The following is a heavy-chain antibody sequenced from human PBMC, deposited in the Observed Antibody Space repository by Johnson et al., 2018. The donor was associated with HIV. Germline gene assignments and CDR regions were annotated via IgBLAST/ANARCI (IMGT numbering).Heavy chain of an antibody. J-gene: IGHJ3*02. CDR3: TIGLTIFGVVILDAFDI. CDR2: IKSKTDGGTT. V-gene: IGHV3-15*01. CDR1: EFSFSDYG. Sequence: MQLVESGGGVVQPGKSVRLSCAASEFSFSDYGMHWVRQAPGKGLEWVGHIKSKTDGGTTDYAAPVKGRFTISRDDSKNRLHLQMNSLKTEDTAVYYCTIGLTIFGVVILDAFDIWGQGTMVTVSS. D-gene: IGHD3-3*01.